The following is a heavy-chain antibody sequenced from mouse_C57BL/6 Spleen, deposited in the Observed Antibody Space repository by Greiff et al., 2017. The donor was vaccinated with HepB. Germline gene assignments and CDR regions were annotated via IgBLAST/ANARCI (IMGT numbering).Heavy chain of an antibody. D-gene: IGHD1-1*01. Sequence: QVQLQQSGPELVKPGASVKISCKASGYAFSSSWMNWVKQRPGKGLEWIGRIYPGDGDTNYNGKFKGKATLTADKSSSTAYMQLSSLTSEDSAVYFCAREGPYYYGSRDWYFDVWGTGTTVTVSS. V-gene: IGHV1-82*01. CDR2: IYPGDGDT. CDR1: GYAFSSSW. J-gene: IGHJ1*03. CDR3: AREGPYYYGSRDWYFDV.